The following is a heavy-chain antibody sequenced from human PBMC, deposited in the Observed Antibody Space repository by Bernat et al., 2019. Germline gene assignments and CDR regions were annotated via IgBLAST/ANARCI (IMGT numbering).Heavy chain of an antibody. J-gene: IGHJ4*02. D-gene: IGHD2-8*01. V-gene: IGHV2-26*01. Sequence: QVTLKESGPVLVKPTETLTLTCTVSGFSLSNARMGVSWIRQPPGKALEWLAHIFSNDEKSYSTSLKSRLTISKDTSKSQVVLTMTNMDPVDTATYYCVRIWSHYCTNGVCYHYYFDYWGQGTLVTVSS. CDR2: IFSNDEK. CDR3: VRIWSHYCTNGVCYHYYFDY. CDR1: GFSLSNARMG.